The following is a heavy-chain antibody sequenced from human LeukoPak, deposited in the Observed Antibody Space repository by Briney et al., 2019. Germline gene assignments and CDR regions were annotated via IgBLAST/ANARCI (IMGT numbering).Heavy chain of an antibody. CDR2: ISSSGSTI. CDR1: RFTFSSYE. D-gene: IGHD3-3*01. J-gene: IGHJ6*02. CDR3: ARGWAGDFWSGYSYYYYYYGMDV. Sequence: GGSLRLSCAASRFTFSSYEMNWVRQAPGKGLEWVSYISSSGSTIYYADSVKGRFTISRDNAKNSLYLQMNSLRAEDTAVYYCARGWAGDFWSGYSYYYYYYGMDVWGQGTTVTVSS. V-gene: IGHV3-48*03.